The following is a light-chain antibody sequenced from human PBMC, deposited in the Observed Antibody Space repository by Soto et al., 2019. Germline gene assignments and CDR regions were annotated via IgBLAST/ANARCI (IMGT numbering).Light chain of an antibody. Sequence: SALTQPRSVSASPGQKVTISCSGSSSNIGNNYVSWYQQLPGTAPKLLIYENNKRPSGIPDRFSGSKSGTSATLGITGLQTGDEADYYCGTWDSSLSRVVFGGGTKVTVL. CDR2: ENN. CDR1: SSNIGNNY. CDR3: GTWDSSLSRVV. J-gene: IGLJ2*01. V-gene: IGLV1-51*02.